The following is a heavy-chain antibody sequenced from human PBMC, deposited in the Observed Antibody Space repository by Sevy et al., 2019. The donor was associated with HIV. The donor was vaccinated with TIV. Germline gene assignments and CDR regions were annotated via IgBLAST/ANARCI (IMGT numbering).Heavy chain of an antibody. Sequence: GGSLRLSCAASGFTFSSYAMHWVHQAPGKGLEWVAVISYDGSSKYYADSVKGRFTISRDNSKNTLYLQMNSLRAEDTAVYYCARDLIAARRRVYYYGMDVWGQGTTVTVS. J-gene: IGHJ6*02. D-gene: IGHD6-6*01. CDR2: ISYDGSSK. V-gene: IGHV3-30*04. CDR3: ARDLIAARRRVYYYGMDV. CDR1: GFTFSSYA.